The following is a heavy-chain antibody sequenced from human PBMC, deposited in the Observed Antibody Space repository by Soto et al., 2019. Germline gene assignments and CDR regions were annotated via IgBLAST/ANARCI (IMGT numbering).Heavy chain of an antibody. J-gene: IGHJ6*02. CDR2: INPSSCST. V-gene: IGHV1-46*01. D-gene: IGHD4-17*01. Sequence: QVQLVQSGAEVKKPGASVKVSCKASGYSFTRYSMHRLRQAPGQGLEWIGIINPSSCSTNYAQKSQGRVTMTRDMSTNTVYMEMSSLRSEDTAVYYCARARVDGAHYFYGMDVWGQGNTVTVSS. CDR3: ARARVDGAHYFYGMDV. CDR1: GYSFTRYS.